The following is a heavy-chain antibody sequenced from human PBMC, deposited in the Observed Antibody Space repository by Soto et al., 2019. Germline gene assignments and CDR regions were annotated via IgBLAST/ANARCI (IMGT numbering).Heavy chain of an antibody. CDR2: INWKSDV. Sequence: GGSLRLSCAVPEFTFDDNAMHLVRQAPEKGLEWVSGINWKSDVGYADSVKVRFTISRDNAENSLYPQMNSLRAEDTALYYCAISQDRGGRTTFIYWGQGTKVTVSS. CDR1: EFTFDDNA. CDR3: AISQDRGGRTTFIY. D-gene: IGHD3-16*01. V-gene: IGHV3-9*01. J-gene: IGHJ4*02.